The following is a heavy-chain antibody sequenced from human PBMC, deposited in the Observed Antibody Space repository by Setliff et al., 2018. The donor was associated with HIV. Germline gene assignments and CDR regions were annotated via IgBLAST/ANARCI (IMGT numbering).Heavy chain of an antibody. J-gene: IGHJ4*02. D-gene: IGHD1-26*01. V-gene: IGHV3-74*01. CDR2: ISPDGSVI. CDR1: GFTFGSQW. CDR3: VRGIVVASVFNY. Sequence: EGSLRLSCAASGFTFGSQWMHWVRQAPGKGLVWVSRISPDGSVINYAGSVKGRFTISRDNAKNTLYLQMNGLRAEDTAVYYCVRGIVVASVFNYWGQGTQVTVSS.